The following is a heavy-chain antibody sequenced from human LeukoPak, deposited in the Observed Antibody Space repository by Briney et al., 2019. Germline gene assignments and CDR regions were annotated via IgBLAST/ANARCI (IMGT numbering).Heavy chain of an antibody. D-gene: IGHD3-16*02. J-gene: IGHJ3*02. Sequence: SETLSLTCTVSGGSISSSSYYWGWIRHSPGKGLGWIGCIYYSGSTYYNPSLKSRVTISVDTSKNQFSLKLSSVTAADTAVYYCARHGVMITFGGVIAEDDAFDIWGQGTMVTVSS. CDR3: ARHGVMITFGGVIAEDDAFDI. V-gene: IGHV4-39*01. CDR2: IYYSGST. CDR1: GGSISSSSYY.